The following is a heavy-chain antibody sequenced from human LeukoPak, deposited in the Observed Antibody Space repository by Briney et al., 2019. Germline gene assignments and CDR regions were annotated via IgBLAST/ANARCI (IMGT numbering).Heavy chain of an antibody. Sequence: GASVKVSCKTSGYTFSNYGISWVRQAPGQGLEWMGGIIPIFGTANYAQKFQGRVTITADESTSTAYMELSSLRSEDTAVYYCARSRTGYISYYYYYGMDVWGQGTTVTVSS. CDR2: IIPIFGTA. D-gene: IGHD3/OR15-3a*01. V-gene: IGHV1-69*13. J-gene: IGHJ6*02. CDR1: GYTFSNYG. CDR3: ARSRTGYISYYYYYGMDV.